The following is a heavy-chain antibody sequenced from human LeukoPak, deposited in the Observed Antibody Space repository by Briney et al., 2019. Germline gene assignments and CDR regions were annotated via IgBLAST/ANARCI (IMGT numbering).Heavy chain of an antibody. V-gene: IGHV3-21*01. CDR2: ITSSSSHI. D-gene: IGHD4-11*01. J-gene: IGHJ6*03. CDR3: ARVMMGATVTTFHYHCMDV. Sequence: PGGSLRLSCAASGFTFSHYSIDWVRQAPGKGLERVASITSSSSHIYYADSVKGRFTISRDNAKNSLYLQMNSLRAEDTAIYYCARVMMGATVTTFHYHCMDVWGVGTTVTVSS. CDR1: GFTFSHYS.